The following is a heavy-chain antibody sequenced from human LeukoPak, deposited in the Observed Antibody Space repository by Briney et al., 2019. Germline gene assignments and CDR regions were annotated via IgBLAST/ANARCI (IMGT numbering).Heavy chain of an antibody. CDR2: ISGSGGST. CDR1: GFTFSSYA. J-gene: IGHJ6*03. D-gene: IGHD1-26*01. CDR3: AKVRGSSYYYYYMDV. V-gene: IGHV3-23*01. Sequence: GGSLRLSCAASGFTFSSYAMSWVRQAPGKGLEWVSAISGSGGSTYYADSVKGRFTISRDNSKNTLYLQMNSLRAEDTAVYYCAKVRGSSYYYYYMDVWGKGTTVTVSS.